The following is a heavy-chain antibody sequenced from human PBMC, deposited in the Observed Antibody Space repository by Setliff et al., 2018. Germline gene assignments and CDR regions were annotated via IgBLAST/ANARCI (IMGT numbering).Heavy chain of an antibody. Sequence: SETLSLTCTVSGGSISSSGYYWGWIRQPPGKGLEWIGSVYCSGDPNYNPSLKSRVTISLDTSKNQFSLKLTSVTAADTAVYYCARTGTTYYYSCMDVWGKGTTVTVSS. CDR1: GGSISSSGYY. D-gene: IGHD3-22*01. CDR3: ARTGTTYYYSCMDV. J-gene: IGHJ6*03. V-gene: IGHV4-39*07. CDR2: VYCSGDP.